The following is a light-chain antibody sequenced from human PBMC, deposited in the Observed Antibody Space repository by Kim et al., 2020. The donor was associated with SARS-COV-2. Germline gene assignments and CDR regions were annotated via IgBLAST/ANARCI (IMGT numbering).Light chain of an antibody. CDR3: SSWASTTSYV. V-gene: IGLV2-14*03. CDR2: DVH. CDR1: RLDVSGYNY. Sequence: QSITISCTATRLDVSGYNYVSWYQQHPGKAPKLVIYDVHNRPTGVSDRFSGSKSGNTASLTISGLQAEYEADYYCSSWASTTSYVFGTGTKVTVL. J-gene: IGLJ1*01.